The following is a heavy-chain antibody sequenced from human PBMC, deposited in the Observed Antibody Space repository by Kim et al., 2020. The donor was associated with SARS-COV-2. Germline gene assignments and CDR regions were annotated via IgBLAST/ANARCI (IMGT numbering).Heavy chain of an antibody. J-gene: IGHJ4*02. CDR2: ISSSSSYI. CDR3: ARDVHYDFWSGYLYYFDY. Sequence: GGSLRLSCAASGFTFSSYSMNWVRQAPGKGLEWVSSISSSSSYIYYADSVKGRFTISRDNATNSLYLQMNSLRAEDTAVYYCARDVHYDFWSGYLYYFDYWGQGTLVTVSS. CDR1: GFTFSSYS. V-gene: IGHV3-21*01. D-gene: IGHD3-3*01.